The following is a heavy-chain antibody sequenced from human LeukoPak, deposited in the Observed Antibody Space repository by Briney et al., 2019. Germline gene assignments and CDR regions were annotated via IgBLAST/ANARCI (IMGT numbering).Heavy chain of an antibody. V-gene: IGHV1-2*02. D-gene: IGHD2/OR15-2a*01. J-gene: IGHJ5*02. Sequence: ASVKVSCKASGSTFTGSYIHWVRPAPGQGLEWMGWINPISGGTNYAQNFQGRVTMTRDTSITTTYMELSRLTSDDTAVYYCARGPNTSYWFDPWGQGTLVTVSS. CDR3: ARGPNTSYWFDP. CDR1: GSTFTGSY. CDR2: INPISGGT.